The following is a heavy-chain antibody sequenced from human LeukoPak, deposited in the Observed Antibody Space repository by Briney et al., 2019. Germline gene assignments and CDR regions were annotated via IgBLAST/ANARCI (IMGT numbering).Heavy chain of an antibody. CDR1: GGSISSYY. CDR2: INHSGST. J-gene: IGHJ4*02. V-gene: IGHV4-34*01. D-gene: IGHD3-3*01. Sequence: PSETLSLTCTVSGGSISSYYWSWIRQPPGKGLEWIGEINHSGSTNYNPSLKSRVTISVDTSKNQFSLKLSSVTAADTAVYYCATSYYDFWSGYYTREYYFDYWGQGTLVTVSS. CDR3: ATSYYDFWSGYYTREYYFDY.